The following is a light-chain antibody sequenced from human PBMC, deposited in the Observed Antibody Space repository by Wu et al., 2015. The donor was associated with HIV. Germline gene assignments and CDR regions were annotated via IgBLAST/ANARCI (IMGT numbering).Light chain of an antibody. V-gene: IGKV1-8*01. Sequence: IRMTQSPSSVSASTGDKVTISCRASQPINNFLAWYQQKPGQPPKLLIHTASTSQSGVPSRFSGSGSGTDFTLTISCLQSEDFAIYYCQQYYHDPPTFGQGAKVEIK. CDR2: TAS. CDR1: QPINNF. CDR3: QQYYHDPPT. J-gene: IGKJ1*01.